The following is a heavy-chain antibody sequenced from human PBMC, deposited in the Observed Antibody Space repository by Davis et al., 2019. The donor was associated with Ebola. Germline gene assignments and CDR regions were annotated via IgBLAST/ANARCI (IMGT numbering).Heavy chain of an antibody. Sequence: GESLKISCKASGNSFTSHWISWVRQMPGKGLEWIGIIDPSDSHIRYSPSFQGHVTISVDKSISTAYLQWSSLKASATAMYHCARHPSDYYGMYVWGQGTTVTVSS. CDR3: ARHPSDYYGMYV. V-gene: IGHV5-10-1*01. CDR1: GNSFTSHW. CDR2: IDPSDSHI. J-gene: IGHJ6*02.